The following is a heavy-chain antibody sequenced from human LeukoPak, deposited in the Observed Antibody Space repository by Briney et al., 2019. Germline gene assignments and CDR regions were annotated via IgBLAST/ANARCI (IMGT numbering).Heavy chain of an antibody. Sequence: GRSLRLSCVASGFTFTDHSMHWVRQPPGKGLEWVAVASSDEMTTFYGDSVKGRFTISRDNSKSTLYLQMNDLRVEDTAVYFCAKRSSYDDSGYYSDYWGQGTLVTVSS. D-gene: IGHD3-22*01. V-gene: IGHV3-30*07. J-gene: IGHJ4*02. CDR3: AKRSSYDDSGYYSDY. CDR2: ASSDEMTT. CDR1: GFTFTDHS.